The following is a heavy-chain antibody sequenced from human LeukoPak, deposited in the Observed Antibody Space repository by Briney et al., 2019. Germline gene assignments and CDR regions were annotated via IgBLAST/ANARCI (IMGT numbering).Heavy chain of an antibody. Sequence: SETLSLTCTVSGGSINNFYWSWIRQPPGGGLEWIGYIYYSGSTNYNPSLKSRVTISVDTSKNQFSLKLSSVTAADTAVYYCARLARLTLIRGVTGYHSLDVWGKGPKVTVSS. CDR2: IYYSGST. D-gene: IGHD3-10*01. CDR3: ARLARLTLIRGVTGYHSLDV. CDR1: GGSINNFY. J-gene: IGHJ6*04. V-gene: IGHV4-59*01.